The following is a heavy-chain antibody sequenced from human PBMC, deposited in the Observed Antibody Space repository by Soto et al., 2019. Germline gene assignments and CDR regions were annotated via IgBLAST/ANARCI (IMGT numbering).Heavy chain of an antibody. CDR2: IYYTGST. CDR3: AREGGVATPIGMDV. J-gene: IGHJ6*02. CDR1: VGSIISYY. D-gene: IGHD5-12*01. Sequence: AETLSLTCTFSVGSIISYYWSWIRQPPGKGLEWIGYIYYTGSTNYNPSLKSRATISVDTSRKQVSLILTSVTAADTAVYYCAREGGVATPIGMDVWGQGTTVTVSS. V-gene: IGHV4-59*01.